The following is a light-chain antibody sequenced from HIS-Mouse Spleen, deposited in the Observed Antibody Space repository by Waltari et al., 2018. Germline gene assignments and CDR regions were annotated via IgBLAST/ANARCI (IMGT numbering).Light chain of an antibody. CDR3: CSYAGSSTWV. CDR2: EGS. Sequence: QSALTQPASVSGSPGQSITISCTGTRREVGSYNLVSWYQQHPGKAPKLMIYEGSKRPSGVSNRFSGSKSGNTASLTISGLQAEDEADYYCCSYAGSSTWVFGGGTKLTVL. CDR1: RREVGSYNL. J-gene: IGLJ3*02. V-gene: IGLV2-23*01.